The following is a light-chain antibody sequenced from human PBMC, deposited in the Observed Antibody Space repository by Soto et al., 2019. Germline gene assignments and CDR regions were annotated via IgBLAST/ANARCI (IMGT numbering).Light chain of an antibody. CDR2: GAS. V-gene: IGKV3-20*01. Sequence: EIVLTQSPGTLSFSPGERATLSCRASQSVSSSYLAWYQQKPGQAPRLLIYGASSRATGIPDRFSGSGSGTDFTLTISRLEPEDFAVHYCQQYGSSPLYTFGQGTKLEIK. J-gene: IGKJ2*01. CDR1: QSVSSSY. CDR3: QQYGSSPLYT.